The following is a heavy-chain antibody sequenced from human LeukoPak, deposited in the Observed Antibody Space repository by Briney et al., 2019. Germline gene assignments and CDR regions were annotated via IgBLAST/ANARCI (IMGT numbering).Heavy chain of an antibody. CDR2: INHSGST. V-gene: IGHV4-34*01. D-gene: IGHD2-15*01. J-gene: IGHJ4*02. Sequence: SETLSLTCAVYGGSFSGYYWSWIRQPPGKGLEWIGEINHSGSTNYNPSLKSRVTISVDTSKNQFSLKLSSVTAADTAVYYCARGRGYCSGGSCQGSGGDDYWGQGTLVTVSS. CDR1: GGSFSGYY. CDR3: ARGRGYCSGGSCQGSGGDDY.